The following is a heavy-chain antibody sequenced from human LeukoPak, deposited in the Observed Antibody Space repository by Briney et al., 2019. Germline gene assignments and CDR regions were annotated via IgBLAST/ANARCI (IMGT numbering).Heavy chain of an antibody. V-gene: IGHV4-34*01. CDR1: GGSFSGYY. D-gene: IGHD6-13*01. J-gene: IGHJ6*02. Sequence: ETLSLTCAVYGGSFSGYYWSWIRQPPGKGLEWIGEINHSGSTNYNPSLKSRVTISVDTSKNQFSLKLSSVTAADTAVYYCARRNGYSSSWYRAYGMDVWGQGTTVTVSS. CDR3: ARRNGYSSSWYRAYGMDV. CDR2: INHSGST.